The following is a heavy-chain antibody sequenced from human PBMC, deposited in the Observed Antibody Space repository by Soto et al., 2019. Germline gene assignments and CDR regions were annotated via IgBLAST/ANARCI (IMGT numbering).Heavy chain of an antibody. CDR2: IYWDDDK. D-gene: IGHD1-1*01. J-gene: IGHJ5*02. CDR1: GFSLSTSGVG. CDR3: THRRVGRQLALGWFDP. V-gene: IGHV2-5*02. Sequence: QITLKESGPTLVKPTQTLTLTCTFSGFSLSTSGVGEGWIRQPPGKALEWLALIYWDDDKRYSPSLRSRLTITKDTSKNQVVLTMTNMDPVDTSTYYCTHRRVGRQLALGWFDPWGQGTLVTVSS.